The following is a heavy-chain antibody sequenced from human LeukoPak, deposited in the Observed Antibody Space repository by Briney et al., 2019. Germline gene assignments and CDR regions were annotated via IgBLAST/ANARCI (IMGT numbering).Heavy chain of an antibody. Sequence: SEILSLTCTASGGSISSGGYYWSWIRQHPGKGLEWIGYIYYSGSTYYNPSLKSRVTISVDTSKNQFSLKLSSVTAADTAVYYCASHTMVRGVVGYYWGQGTLVTVSS. CDR2: IYYSGST. CDR3: ASHTMVRGVVGYY. D-gene: IGHD3-10*01. CDR1: GGSISSGGYY. J-gene: IGHJ4*02. V-gene: IGHV4-31*03.